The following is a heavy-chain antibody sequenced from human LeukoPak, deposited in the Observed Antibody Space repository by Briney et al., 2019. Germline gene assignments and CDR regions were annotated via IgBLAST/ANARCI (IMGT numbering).Heavy chain of an antibody. J-gene: IGHJ4*02. CDR3: ATPYVDTAMGFDY. CDR2: ISAYNDNT. V-gene: IGHV1-18*01. CDR1: GYTFTSYG. D-gene: IGHD5-18*01. Sequence: ASVKVSCKASGYTFTSYGISWVRQAPGQGLEWMGWISAYNDNTNYAQKIQGRVTMTRNTSISTAYMELSSLRSEDTAVYYCATPYVDTAMGFDYWGQGTLVTVSS.